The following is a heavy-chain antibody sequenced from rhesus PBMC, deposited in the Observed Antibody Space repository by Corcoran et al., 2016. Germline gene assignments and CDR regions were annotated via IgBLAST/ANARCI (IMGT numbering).Heavy chain of an antibody. V-gene: IGHV4-165*02. D-gene: IGHD5-24*01. CDR2: IGGNAVNL. CDR1: GDAISGFY. CDR3: GRIKSTVSGKVTTADL. J-gene: IGHJ4*01. Sequence: QVQLQESGPGLVKPSETLSLRCAGSGDAISGFYWNWIRKSPGKGLGGIGLIGGNAVNLNNNPGRCVLGSISTYTATIQLALKVKSVAGADTAVYYCGRIKSTVSGKVTTADLWGQGVLVTVSS.